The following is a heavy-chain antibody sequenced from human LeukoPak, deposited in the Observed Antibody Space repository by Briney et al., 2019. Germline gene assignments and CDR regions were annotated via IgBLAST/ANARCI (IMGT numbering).Heavy chain of an antibody. Sequence: ASETLSLTCTVSGGSISSSGYCWGWIRQPPGKGLEWIGSIDYSGNTNYNPSLKSRVTISVDTSKNQFSLKLSSVTAADTAVYYCARGLGDTAMEDYWGQGTLVTVSS. CDR2: IDYSGNT. V-gene: IGHV4-39*07. CDR1: GGSISSSGYC. J-gene: IGHJ4*02. D-gene: IGHD5-18*01. CDR3: ARGLGDTAMEDY.